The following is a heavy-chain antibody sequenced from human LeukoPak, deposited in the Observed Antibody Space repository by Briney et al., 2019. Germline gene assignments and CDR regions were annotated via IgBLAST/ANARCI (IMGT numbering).Heavy chain of an antibody. D-gene: IGHD5-18*01. CDR3: ARDHHDTANDY. Sequence: ASVKVSCKASGYTFTSYGISWVRQAPGQGLEWMGWISAYNGNTNYAQKFQGRVTMTRDTSTSTVYMELSSLRSEDTAVYYCARDHHDTANDYWGQGTLVTVSS. V-gene: IGHV1-18*01. CDR2: ISAYNGNT. CDR1: GYTFTSYG. J-gene: IGHJ4*02.